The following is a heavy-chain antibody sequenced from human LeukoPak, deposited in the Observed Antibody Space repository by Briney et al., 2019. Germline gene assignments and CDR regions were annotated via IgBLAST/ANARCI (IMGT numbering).Heavy chain of an antibody. V-gene: IGHV4-30-2*01. CDR3: ARATGTTLDY. CDR2: IYHSGST. J-gene: IGHJ4*02. D-gene: IGHD1-7*01. CDR1: GGSISSGGYS. Sequence: SETLSLTCAVSGGSISSGGYSWSWIRQLPGKGLEWIGYIYHSGSTYYNPSLKSRVTISVDRSKNQFSLKLSSVTAADTAVYYCARATGTTLDYWGQGTLVTVSS.